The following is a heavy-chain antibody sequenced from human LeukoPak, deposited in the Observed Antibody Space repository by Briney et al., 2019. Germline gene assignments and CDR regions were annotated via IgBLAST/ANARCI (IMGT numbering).Heavy chain of an antibody. J-gene: IGHJ4*02. CDR1: GGSLSGHY. V-gene: IGHV4-34*01. Sequence: KALETLSLTCGVYGGSLSGHYWSWIRQPPGKGLEWIGEIKHSGSTNYNPTLKSRVTISVDASKNQFSLKLNSVTAADTAVYYCAREYNTSSTSFDYWGQGTLVAVSS. D-gene: IGHD6-6*01. CDR3: AREYNTSSTSFDY. CDR2: IKHSGST.